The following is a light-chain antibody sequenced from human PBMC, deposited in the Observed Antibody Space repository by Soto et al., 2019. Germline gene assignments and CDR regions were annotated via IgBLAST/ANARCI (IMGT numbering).Light chain of an antibody. CDR1: QSISSY. CDR3: QQSYSTVVT. Sequence: DIQMTQSPSSLSASVGDRVTITCRASQSISSYLNWNQQKPGKAPKLLIYAASSLQSGVPSRFSGSGSGTDFTLTISSLQPEDFATYYCQQSYSTVVTFGQGTRLEIK. V-gene: IGKV1-39*01. J-gene: IGKJ5*01. CDR2: AAS.